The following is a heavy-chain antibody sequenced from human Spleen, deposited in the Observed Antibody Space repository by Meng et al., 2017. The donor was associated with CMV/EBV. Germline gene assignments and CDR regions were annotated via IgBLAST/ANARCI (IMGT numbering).Heavy chain of an antibody. J-gene: IGHJ6*02. CDR2: IKQDGSEK. D-gene: IGHD3-22*01. CDR3: ARDRGDSSGYWVYYYYYGMDV. V-gene: IGHV3-7*01. CDR1: GFTFSSYA. Sequence: ETLSLTCVASGFTFSSYALHWVRQAPGKGLEWVANIKQDGSEKYYVDSVKGRFTISRDNAKNSLYLQMNSLRAEDTAVYYCARDRGDSSGYWVYYYYYGMDVWGQGTTVTVSS.